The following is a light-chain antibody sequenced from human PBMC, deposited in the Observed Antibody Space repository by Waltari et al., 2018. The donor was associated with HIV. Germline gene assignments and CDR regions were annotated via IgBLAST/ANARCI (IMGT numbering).Light chain of an antibody. V-gene: IGLV2-8*01. CDR2: DVT. J-gene: IGLJ2*01. Sequence: PSASGSPGQSVTISCTGTSSDVGGYNYVAWYQQLPGRAPKLMIYDVTKRPSRVPDRFSGSKSGNTASLTVSGLQAEDEADYFCSSYSGSNTLVFGGGTKLTVL. CDR3: SSYSGSNTLV. CDR1: SSDVGGYNY.